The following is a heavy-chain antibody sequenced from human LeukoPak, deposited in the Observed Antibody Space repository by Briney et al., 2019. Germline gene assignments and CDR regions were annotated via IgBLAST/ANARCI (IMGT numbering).Heavy chain of an antibody. Sequence: SETLSLTCAVSGGSISSSNWWSWVRQPPGKGLEWIGEIYHSGSTNYNPSLKSRVTISVDTSKNQFSLKLSSVTAADTAVYYCARTRSGGSYYFNDAFDIWGQGTMVTVSS. CDR2: IYHSGST. CDR1: GGSISSSNW. V-gene: IGHV4-4*02. D-gene: IGHD1-26*01. CDR3: ARTRSGGSYYFNDAFDI. J-gene: IGHJ3*02.